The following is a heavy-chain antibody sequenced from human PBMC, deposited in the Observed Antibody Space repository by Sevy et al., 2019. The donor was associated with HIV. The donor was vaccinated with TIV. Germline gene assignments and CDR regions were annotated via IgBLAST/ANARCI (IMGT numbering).Heavy chain of an antibody. V-gene: IGHV4-61*02. Sequence: SETLSLTCTVSGGSISSGSYYWSWIRQPAGKGLEWIGRIYTSGSTNYNPSLKSRVTISVDTSKNRFSLKLSSVTAADTAVYYCASDRGYSYHWGQGTLVTVSS. CDR2: IYTSGST. D-gene: IGHD5-18*01. CDR1: GGSISSGSYY. CDR3: ASDRGYSYH. J-gene: IGHJ4*02.